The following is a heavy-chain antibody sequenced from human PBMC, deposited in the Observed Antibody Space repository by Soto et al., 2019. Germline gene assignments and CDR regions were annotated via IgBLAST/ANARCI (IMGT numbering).Heavy chain of an antibody. J-gene: IGHJ6*02. V-gene: IGHV5-10-1*01. CDR2: IDPSDSYT. CDR3: ASHKTYYDTLTGSYHPEYYYGMDV. CDR1: GYSFTSYW. Sequence: GESLKISCKGSGYSFTSYWISWVRQMPGKGLEWMGRIDPSDSYTNYSPSFQGHVTISADKSISTAYLQWSSLKASDTAMYYCASHKTYYDTLTGSYHPEYYYGMDVWGPGTTVTVSS. D-gene: IGHD3-9*01.